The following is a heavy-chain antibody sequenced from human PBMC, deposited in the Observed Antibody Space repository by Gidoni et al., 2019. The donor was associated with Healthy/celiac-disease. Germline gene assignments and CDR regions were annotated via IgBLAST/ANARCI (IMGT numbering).Heavy chain of an antibody. D-gene: IGHD3-22*01. CDR1: GFTVSSNY. J-gene: IGHJ3*02. CDR3: ARDYYDSSGYQPDAFDI. V-gene: IGHV3-66*01. Sequence: EVQLVESGGGLVQPGGSLRLSCAASGFTVSSNYMSWVRQAPGKGLEWVSVIYSGGSTYYADSVKGRFTISRDNSKNTLYLQMNSLRAEDTAVYYCARDYYDSSGYQPDAFDIWGQGTMVTVSS. CDR2: IYSGGST.